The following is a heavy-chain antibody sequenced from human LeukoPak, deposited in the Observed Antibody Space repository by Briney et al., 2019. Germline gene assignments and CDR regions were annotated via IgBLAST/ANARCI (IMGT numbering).Heavy chain of an antibody. CDR2: IYPGDFDT. V-gene: IGHV5-51*01. Sequence: GESLKISCKGSGYIFNSYWIGWVRQMPGKGLEWMGIIYPGDFDTRYSPSFQGQVTISADKSISTAYLQWSSLKASDTAMYYCARRINTDNYDSSGYYYGTYYFDYWGQGTLVTVSS. CDR3: ARRINTDNYDSSGYYYGTYYFDY. D-gene: IGHD3-22*01. J-gene: IGHJ4*02. CDR1: GYIFNSYW.